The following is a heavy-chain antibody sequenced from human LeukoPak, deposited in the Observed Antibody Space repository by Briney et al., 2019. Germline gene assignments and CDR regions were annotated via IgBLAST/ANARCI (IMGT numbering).Heavy chain of an antibody. V-gene: IGHV3-33*01. J-gene: IGHJ4*02. Sequence: GGSLRLSCAASGFTFSSYGMHWVRQAPGKGLEGVAVIWYDGSNKYYADSVKGRFTISRDNSKNTLYLQMNSPRAEDTAVYYCARDSGLRYFDWLPDYWGQGTLVTVSS. CDR3: ARDSGLRYFDWLPDY. CDR1: GFTFSSYG. D-gene: IGHD3-9*01. CDR2: IWYDGSNK.